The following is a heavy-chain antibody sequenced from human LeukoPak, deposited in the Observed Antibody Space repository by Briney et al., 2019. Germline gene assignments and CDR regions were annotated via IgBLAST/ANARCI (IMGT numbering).Heavy chain of an antibody. V-gene: IGHV4-30-4*08. Sequence: KASQTLSLTCTVSGGSISSGDYYWSWIRQPPGKGLEWIGYIYYSGSTNYNPSLKSRVTISVDTSKNQFSLKLSSVTAADTAVYYCARHVHGVRGVIEAFDIWGQGTMVTVSS. D-gene: IGHD3-10*01. CDR2: IYYSGST. CDR1: GGSISSGDYY. CDR3: ARHVHGVRGVIEAFDI. J-gene: IGHJ3*02.